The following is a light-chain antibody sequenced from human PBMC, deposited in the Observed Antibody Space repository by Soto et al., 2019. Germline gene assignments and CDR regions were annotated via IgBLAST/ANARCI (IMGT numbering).Light chain of an antibody. V-gene: IGLV1-51*02. Sequence: QSVLTQPPSVSAAPGQKVIISCSGGTSNIGNNFACWYQHLPGTAPELLIYGDDKRASGIPDRFSGSRSGTSATLGITGLQTGDEADYYCGTWDSRLNVHVFGTGTKVTVL. CDR1: TSNIGNNF. CDR3: GTWDSRLNVHV. J-gene: IGLJ1*01. CDR2: GDD.